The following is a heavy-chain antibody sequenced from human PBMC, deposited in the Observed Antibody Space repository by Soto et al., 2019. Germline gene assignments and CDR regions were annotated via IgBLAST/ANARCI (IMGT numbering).Heavy chain of an antibody. Sequence: PSETLSHTCAVYGGSFSGYYWSWIRQPPGKGLEWIGEINHSGSTNYNPSLKSRVTISVDTPKNQFSLKLSSVTAADTAVYYCARGKKPNYYGSGSYYPNWGQGTLVTVSS. CDR3: ARGKKPNYYGSGSYYPN. CDR2: INHSGST. D-gene: IGHD3-10*01. CDR1: GGSFSGYY. J-gene: IGHJ4*02. V-gene: IGHV4-34*01.